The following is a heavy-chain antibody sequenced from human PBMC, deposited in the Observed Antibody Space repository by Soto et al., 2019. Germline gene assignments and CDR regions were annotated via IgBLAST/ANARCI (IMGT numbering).Heavy chain of an antibody. D-gene: IGHD2-8*01. J-gene: IGHJ4*02. CDR2: IYYSGST. Sequence: SETLSLTCTVSGGSISSYYWSWIRQPPGKGLEWIGYIYYSGSTNYNPSLKSRVTISVDTSKNQFSLKLSSVTAADTAVYYCASTDCPRTNGVCPFDYWGQGTLVTVSS. V-gene: IGHV4-59*01. CDR3: ASTDCPRTNGVCPFDY. CDR1: GGSISSYY.